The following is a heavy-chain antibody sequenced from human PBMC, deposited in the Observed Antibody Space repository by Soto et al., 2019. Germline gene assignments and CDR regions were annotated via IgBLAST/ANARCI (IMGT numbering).Heavy chain of an antibody. CDR2: INHSGST. D-gene: IGHD3-3*01. J-gene: IGHJ6*02. V-gene: IGHV4-34*01. CDR1: GGSFSGYY. Sequence: PSETRSLTCAVYGGSFSGYYWSGIRQPPGKGLEWIGEINHSGSTNYNPSLKSRVTISVDTSKNQFSLKLSSVTAADTAVYYCARDGYDFWSGYSPDYYYYYGMDVWGQGTTVTVSS. CDR3: ARDGYDFWSGYSPDYYYYYGMDV.